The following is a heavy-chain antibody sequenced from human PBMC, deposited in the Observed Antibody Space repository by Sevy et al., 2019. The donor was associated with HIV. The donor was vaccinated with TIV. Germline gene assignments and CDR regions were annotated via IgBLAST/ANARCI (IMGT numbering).Heavy chain of an antibody. CDR1: GFTFNNAW. CDR3: TTDRSYYDFWSGGDAFDI. D-gene: IGHD3-3*01. Sequence: GGSLRLSCAASGFTFNNAWMSWVRQAPGKGLEWVGRIKSKTDGGTTDYAAPVKGRFTISRDDSKNTLYLQMNSLKTEDTAVYYCTTDRSYYDFWSGGDAFDIWGQGTMVTVSS. J-gene: IGHJ3*02. V-gene: IGHV3-15*01. CDR2: IKSKTDGGTT.